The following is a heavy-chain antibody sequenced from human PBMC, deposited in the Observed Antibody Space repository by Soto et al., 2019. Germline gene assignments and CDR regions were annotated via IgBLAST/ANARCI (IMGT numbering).Heavy chain of an antibody. CDR3: VRDEVTPPGLGIDY. V-gene: IGHV1-18*01. J-gene: IGHJ4*02. D-gene: IGHD2-21*02. CDR2: INPYNENT. CDR1: DYSFSSYA. Sequence: QLQLVQSGAEVKKPGASVKVSCKASDYSFSSYAISWVRQAPGQGLEWMGWINPYNENTNYAQKFQGRISMTTDTSTSTAYMELRSLRFDDTATYYCVRDEVTPPGLGIDYWGQGTLVTVSS.